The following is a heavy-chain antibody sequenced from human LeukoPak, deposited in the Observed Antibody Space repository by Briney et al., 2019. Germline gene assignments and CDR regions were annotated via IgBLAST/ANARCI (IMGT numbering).Heavy chain of an antibody. J-gene: IGHJ4*02. D-gene: IGHD2/OR15-2a*01. CDR1: GFTFSSYG. Sequence: GGSLRLSCAASGFTFSSYGMHWVRQAPGKGLEWVAVIWYDGSNKYYADSVKGRFTISRDNSKNTLYLQMNSLRAEDTAVYYCARFSRRLWTPPDYWGQGTLVTVSS. V-gene: IGHV3-33*01. CDR2: IWYDGSNK. CDR3: ARFSRRLWTPPDY.